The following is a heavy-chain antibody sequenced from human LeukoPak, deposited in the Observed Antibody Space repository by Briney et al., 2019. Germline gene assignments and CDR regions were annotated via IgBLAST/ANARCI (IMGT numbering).Heavy chain of an antibody. D-gene: IGHD2-8*01. Sequence: PGGSLRLSCAASGSIFSGHLLHWVRQAPGKGLEWVAVIAYEGSEKYHADSVKGRFAISRDNSDHTVYLQMNSLRPVDTAVYYCAREGDRHCTFGSWGRGTLVTVSS. CDR2: IAYEGSEK. V-gene: IGHV3-30*01. J-gene: IGHJ4*02. CDR1: GSIFSGHL. CDR3: AREGDRHCTFGS.